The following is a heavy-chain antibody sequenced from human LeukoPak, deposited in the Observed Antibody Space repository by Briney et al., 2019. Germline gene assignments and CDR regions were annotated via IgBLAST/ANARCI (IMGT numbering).Heavy chain of an antibody. J-gene: IGHJ3*01. CDR1: GFSIRLYV. Sequence: GGSLRLSCAASGFSIRLYVMSWVRQAPGKGLEWVSDISGSGTSTHYADSVKGRFTIPRDNSKKTLNLQMNSLTAEDTAVYYCAKVDSSERSGIWTAFDVWGRGTMVTVSS. V-gene: IGHV3-23*01. D-gene: IGHD3-3*01. CDR2: ISGSGTST. CDR3: AKVDSSERSGIWTAFDV.